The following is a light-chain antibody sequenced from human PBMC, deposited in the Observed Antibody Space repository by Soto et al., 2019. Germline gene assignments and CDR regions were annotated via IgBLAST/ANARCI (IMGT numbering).Light chain of an antibody. J-gene: IGKJ4*01. CDR1: QSISNN. CDR2: LAS. CDR3: QQYNNWPPLT. V-gene: IGKV3-15*01. Sequence: EIVMTQSPATLSVSPGERATLSCRASQSISNNLAWYQQKPGQAPRLLIYLASTRVTGIPARFSGSGSGTEFTLTISSLQSEDFAVYYCQQYNNWPPLTFGGGTKVEIK.